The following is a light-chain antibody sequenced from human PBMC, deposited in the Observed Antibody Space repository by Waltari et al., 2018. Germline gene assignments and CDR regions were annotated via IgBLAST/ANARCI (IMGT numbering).Light chain of an antibody. CDR1: QGIGDY. CDR3: QHYHSFPLT. Sequence: DIQMTQSPSSVSASVGDRVTITCRASQGIGDYLAWFQKKPGKPPKTLIYGATSLPSGVPSRFSGSVSGKDFTLTISSLQPEDFATYYCQHYHSFPLTFGGGTKVEIK. J-gene: IGKJ4*01. CDR2: GAT. V-gene: IGKV1-16*01.